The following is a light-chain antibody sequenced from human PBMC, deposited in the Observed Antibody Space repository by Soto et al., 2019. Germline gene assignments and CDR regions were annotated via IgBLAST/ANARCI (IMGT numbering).Light chain of an antibody. V-gene: IGKV1-39*01. CDR2: AAS. CDR1: QSISSY. Sequence: DIPMTQSPSSLSASVGDRVTITCRASQSISSYLNWYQQKPGKAPQLLIYAASSLQSGVPSRFSGSGSGTDFTLTISSLQPEDFATYYCQRSYSTPLTFGGGTKVVIK. CDR3: QRSYSTPLT. J-gene: IGKJ4*01.